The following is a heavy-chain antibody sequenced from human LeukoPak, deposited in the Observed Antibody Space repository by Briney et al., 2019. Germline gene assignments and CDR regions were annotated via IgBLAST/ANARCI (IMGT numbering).Heavy chain of an antibody. Sequence: GGSLRLSCAASGFTFGTYSMNWVRQAPGKGLEWVSYISSSSNTKYYADSVKGRFTISRDNAKNSLYLQMNSLRDEDTAVYYCARGGSSGRSACHYWGQGTLVTVSS. D-gene: IGHD6-19*01. V-gene: IGHV3-48*02. J-gene: IGHJ4*02. CDR1: GFTFGTYS. CDR2: ISSSSNTK. CDR3: ARGGSSGRSACHY.